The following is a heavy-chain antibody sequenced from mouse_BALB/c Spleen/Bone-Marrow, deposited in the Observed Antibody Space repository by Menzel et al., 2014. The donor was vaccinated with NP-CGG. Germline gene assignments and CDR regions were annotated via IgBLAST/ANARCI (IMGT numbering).Heavy chain of an antibody. J-gene: IGHJ3*01. V-gene: IGHV1-80*01. CDR1: GYAFSTYW. Sequence: VQVVESGAELVRPGSSVKISCKASGYAFSTYWMNLVKQRPGQGLEWIGQIYPGDGDTNYNGKFKGKATLTADKSSSTAYMQLSSLTSEDSAIYFCARGLRAYWGQGTLVTVSA. CDR2: IYPGDGDT. CDR3: ARGLRAY.